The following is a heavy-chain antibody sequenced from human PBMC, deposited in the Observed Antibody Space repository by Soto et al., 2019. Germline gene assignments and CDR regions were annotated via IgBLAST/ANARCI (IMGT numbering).Heavy chain of an antibody. D-gene: IGHD3-10*01. Sequence: SQTRSRTCAISGESVSINSAAWNWIRQSPSRGREWLGRTYYKSKWNNDYALSVKSRMTINPDTSKNQFYLNLDSETTEDTAVYSCAGVSWFSGLDVWGQGTPVTVSS. V-gene: IGHV6-1*01. CDR2: TYYKSKWNN. J-gene: IGHJ6*02. CDR1: GESVSINSAA. CDR3: AGVSWFSGLDV.